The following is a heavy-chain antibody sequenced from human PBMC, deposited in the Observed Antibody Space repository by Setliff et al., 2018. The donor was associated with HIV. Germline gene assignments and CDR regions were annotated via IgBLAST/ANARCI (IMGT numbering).Heavy chain of an antibody. D-gene: IGHD3-10*02. CDR3: VKVSRGTVVRGVILVGYFDY. Sequence: SLKISCTASSSTLRDHYITWVRQTPGKGLEWVSVISSSGGRTYHADSVKGRFTISRDNSKNTLYLQMSSLRVEDTAVYYCVKVSRGTVVRGVILVGYFDYWGQGTLVTVSS. CDR1: SSTLRDHY. J-gene: IGHJ4*02. CDR2: ISSSGGRT. V-gene: IGHV3-23*01.